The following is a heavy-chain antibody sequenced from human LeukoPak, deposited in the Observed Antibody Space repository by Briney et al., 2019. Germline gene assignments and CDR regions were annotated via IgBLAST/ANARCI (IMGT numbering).Heavy chain of an antibody. Sequence: GGSLRLSCEASGFTFSSYAMSWVRQAPGKALEWVSGISGGEGSTYYADSVKGRFTISRDNSKNTLYLQMDTLRSEDAAVYYCARVGYSHGYDHWGQGTLVTVSS. CDR1: GFTFSSYA. J-gene: IGHJ5*02. V-gene: IGHV3-23*01. D-gene: IGHD5-18*01. CDR3: ARVGYSHGYDH. CDR2: ISGGEGST.